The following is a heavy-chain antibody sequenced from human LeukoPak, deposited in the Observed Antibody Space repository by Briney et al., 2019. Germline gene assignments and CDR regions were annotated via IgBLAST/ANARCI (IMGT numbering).Heavy chain of an antibody. CDR3: ARETTTVTSYYYYYMDV. V-gene: IGHV3-21*01. D-gene: IGHD4-17*01. CDR2: ISGSSSYI. J-gene: IGHJ6*03. Sequence: GGSLRLSCAASGFTFSTFAMIWVRQPPGKGLEWVSSISGSSSYIYYADSMKGRFTISRDNAKNSLYLQMNSLRAEDTAVYYCARETTTVTSYYYYYMDVWGKGTTVTVSS. CDR1: GFTFSTFA.